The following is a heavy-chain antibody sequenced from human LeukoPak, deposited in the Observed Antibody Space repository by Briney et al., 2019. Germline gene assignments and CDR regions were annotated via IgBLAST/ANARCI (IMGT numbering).Heavy chain of an antibody. Sequence: SETLSLTCTVSGGSISSSDYFWGWIRQPPGKGLEWIASIYYSGTTHYNPSLKSRVTMSVDTSKNQFSLKLSSVTAADTAVYYCARIRGYSYGLIDYWGQGTLVTVSS. CDR1: GGSISSSDYF. V-gene: IGHV4-39*07. J-gene: IGHJ4*02. CDR3: ARIRGYSYGLIDY. CDR2: IYYSGTT. D-gene: IGHD5-18*01.